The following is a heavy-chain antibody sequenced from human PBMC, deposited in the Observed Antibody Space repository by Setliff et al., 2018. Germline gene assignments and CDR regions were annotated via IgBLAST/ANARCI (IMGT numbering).Heavy chain of an antibody. D-gene: IGHD5-12*01. Sequence: ASVKVSCKASGYNFKTYAISWVRQAPGQGLEWMGFISLYDGHTNYAQNFQGRLTVTTDTSTSTAYMELSSLRFDDTAVYYCARGNPAERYEYLGQGTLVTVSS. CDR3: ARGNPAERYEY. CDR1: GYNFKTYA. J-gene: IGHJ1*01. CDR2: ISLYDGHT. V-gene: IGHV1-18*01.